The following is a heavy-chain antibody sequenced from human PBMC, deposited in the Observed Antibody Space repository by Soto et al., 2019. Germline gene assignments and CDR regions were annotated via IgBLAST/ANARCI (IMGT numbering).Heavy chain of an antibody. J-gene: IGHJ5*02. V-gene: IGHV3-7*01. D-gene: IGHD3-3*01. CDR1: GFTFSTYW. CDR2: IKQDGSVK. Sequence: PGGSLRLSCAASGFTFSTYWMNWVRQAPGKGLEWVANIKQDGSVKNYVDSVKGRFTISRDNAKNSLYLHMSSLRAEDTAVYYCVGYFLEWLFTSPRAYNWFDPWGQGTLVTVSS. CDR3: VGYFLEWLFTSPRAYNWFDP.